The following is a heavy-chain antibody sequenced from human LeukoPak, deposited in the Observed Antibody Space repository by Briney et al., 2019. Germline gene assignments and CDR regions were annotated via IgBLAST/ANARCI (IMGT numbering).Heavy chain of an antibody. CDR1: GGSISSYY. J-gene: IGHJ4*02. Sequence: SETLSLTCSVSGGSISSYYWSWIRQPPGKGLEWIGYIYTSGSINYNPSLKSRVNMSIDTSKNQFSLKLTSVTAADTAVYYCARTGYSGSCPDYWGQGTLVTVSS. D-gene: IGHD6-13*01. CDR2: IYTSGSI. V-gene: IGHV4-4*08. CDR3: ARTGYSGSCPDY.